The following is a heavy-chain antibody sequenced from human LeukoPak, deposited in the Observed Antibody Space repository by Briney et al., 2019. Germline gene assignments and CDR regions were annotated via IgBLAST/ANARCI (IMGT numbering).Heavy chain of an antibody. V-gene: IGHV3-11*01. J-gene: IGHJ4*02. D-gene: IGHD1-1*01. CDR3: ARTRTYYYFDY. CDR1: GFSFSDYS. Sequence: GGSLRLSCAASGFSFSDYSMSWIRQAPGKGLERISYISSSGGTMTYADSVRGRFTISRDNAKNSLYLEMTSLRAEDTAVYYCARTRTYYYFDYWGQGTLVTFSS. CDR2: ISSSGGTM.